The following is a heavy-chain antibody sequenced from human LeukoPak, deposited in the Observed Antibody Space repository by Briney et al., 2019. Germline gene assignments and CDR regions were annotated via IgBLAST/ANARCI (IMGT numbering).Heavy chain of an antibody. CDR2: IYYSGST. CDR1: GGSISSYY. D-gene: IGHD3-22*01. CDR3: ARVTGYMIEDYFDY. V-gene: IGHV4-59*01. Sequence: SETLSLTCTVSGGSISSYYWSWIRQPPGKGLEWIGYIYYSGSTNYNPSLKSRATISVDTPKNQFSLRLSSMTAADTAVYYCARVTGYMIEDYFDYWGQGTLVTVSS. J-gene: IGHJ4*02.